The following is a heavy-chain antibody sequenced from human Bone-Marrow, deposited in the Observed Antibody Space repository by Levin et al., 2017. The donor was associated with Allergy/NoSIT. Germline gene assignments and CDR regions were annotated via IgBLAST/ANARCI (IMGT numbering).Heavy chain of an antibody. D-gene: IGHD1-1*01. J-gene: IGHJ3*02. CDR3: ARDPNWNDVSGAFDI. CDR2: TSHSGRT. CDR1: GGSISSGDYS. Sequence: LRLSCAVSGGSISSGDYSWSWIRQSPGQGLEWIGYTSHSGRTYYNPSLKSRVAISVDTSKNQFSLNLNSVTAADAAVYYCARDPNWNDVSGAFDIWGRGTMVAVSS. V-gene: IGHV4-30-2*06.